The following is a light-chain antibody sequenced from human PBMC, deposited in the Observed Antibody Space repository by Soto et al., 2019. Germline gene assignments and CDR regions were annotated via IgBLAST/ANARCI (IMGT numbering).Light chain of an antibody. Sequence: EIVLTQSPGTLSLSPGERATLSCRASQSVSSSYLAWYQQKPGQAPRLLIYGASSRATGIPDRLSGSGSGTDFTLTISRLEPEDFAVYYCQQYGSSLMYAFGQGTKVDIK. J-gene: IGKJ2*01. CDR3: QQYGSSLMYA. V-gene: IGKV3-20*01. CDR1: QSVSSSY. CDR2: GAS.